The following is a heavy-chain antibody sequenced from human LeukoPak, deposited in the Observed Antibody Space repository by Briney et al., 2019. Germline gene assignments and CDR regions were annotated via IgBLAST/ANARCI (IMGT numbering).Heavy chain of an antibody. CDR1: GGSISSYY. V-gene: IGHV4-59*08. J-gene: IGHJ3*02. CDR3: ASHDGGLDAFDI. CDR2: IYYSGST. Sequence: SETLSLTCTVSGGSISSYYWSWIRQPPGKGLEWIGYIYYSGSTNYNPSLKSRVTISVDTSKTQFSLQLSSVPAADTAVYYCASHDGGLDAFDIWGQGTMVTVSS. D-gene: IGHD2-15*01.